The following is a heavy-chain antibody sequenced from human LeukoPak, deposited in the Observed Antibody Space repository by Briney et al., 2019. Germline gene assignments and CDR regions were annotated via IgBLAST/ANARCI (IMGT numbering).Heavy chain of an antibody. CDR2: ISSSSSYI. V-gene: IGHV3-21*01. CDR3: ARARGYQPFDY. Sequence: GGSLRLSCAASGFTFSRYSMNWVSQAPGKGLEWVSSISSSSSYIYYADSVKGRFTISRDNAKNSLYLQMNSLRAEDTAVYYCARARGYQPFDYWGQGTLVTVSS. J-gene: IGHJ4*02. D-gene: IGHD2-2*01. CDR1: GFTFSRYS.